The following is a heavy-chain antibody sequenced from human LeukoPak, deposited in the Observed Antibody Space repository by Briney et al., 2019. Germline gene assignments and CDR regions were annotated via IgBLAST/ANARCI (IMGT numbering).Heavy chain of an antibody. V-gene: IGHV3-30*02. J-gene: IGHJ1*01. CDR1: GFTFSSYG. D-gene: IGHD3-16*01. CDR3: AKDGGEYFQH. CDR2: IRYDGSNK. Sequence: GGSLRLSCAASGFTFSSYGMHWVRQAPGKGLEWVAFIRYDGSNKYYADSVKSRFTISRDNSKNTLYLQMNSLRVEDTAMYYCAKDGGEYFQHWGQGTLVIVSS.